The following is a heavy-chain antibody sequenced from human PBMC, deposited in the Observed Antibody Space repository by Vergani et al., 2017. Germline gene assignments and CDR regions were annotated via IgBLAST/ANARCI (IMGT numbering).Heavy chain of an antibody. V-gene: IGHV4-59*08. D-gene: IGHD2-2*01. J-gene: IGHJ6*03. CDR3: ASIVVVPAARGVDYYYYYMDV. Sequence: QVQLQESGPGLVKPSETLSLTCTVSGGSISSYYWSWIRQPPGKGLEWIGYIYYSGSTNYNPSLKSRVTISVDTSKNQFSLKLSSVTAADTAVYYCASIVVVPAARGVDYYYYYMDVWGKGTTVTVSS. CDR2: IYYSGST. CDR1: GGSISSYY.